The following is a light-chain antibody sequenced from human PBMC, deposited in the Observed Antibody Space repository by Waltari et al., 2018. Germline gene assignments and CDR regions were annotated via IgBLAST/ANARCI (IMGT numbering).Light chain of an antibody. J-gene: IGLJ2*01. CDR3: QSTDSDKYII. V-gene: IGLV3-25*03. CDR2: EDA. CDR1: SLPKEY. Sequence: SYELTQPPSVSVSPGQTATITCPGDSLPKEYAHWNQQKPGQAPVLVIHEDAEGPSGSPGRFPGSSSGTAVTLTISGGQADDEADYDSQSTDSDKYIIFGGGTKLTVL.